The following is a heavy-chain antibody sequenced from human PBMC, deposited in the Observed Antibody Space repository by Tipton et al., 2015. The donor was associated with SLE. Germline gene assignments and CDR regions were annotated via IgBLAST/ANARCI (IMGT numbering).Heavy chain of an antibody. CDR3: ARDVAPGTTVTTQEDY. V-gene: IGHV4-34*01. J-gene: IGHJ4*02. Sequence: GLVKPSETLSLTCAVYGGSFSGYYWSWNRQPPGKGLEWIGEINHSGSTYYNPSLKSRVTISVDTSKNQFSLKLRSVTAADTAVYYCARDVAPGTTVTTQEDYWGQGTLVTVAS. D-gene: IGHD4-17*01. CDR1: GGSFSGYY. CDR2: INHSGST.